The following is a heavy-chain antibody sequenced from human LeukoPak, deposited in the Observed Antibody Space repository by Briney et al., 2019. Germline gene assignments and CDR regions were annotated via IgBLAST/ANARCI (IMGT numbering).Heavy chain of an antibody. CDR3: ARHIVPMPAAMYAFDI. D-gene: IGHD2-2*01. CDR2: INPNSGGT. J-gene: IGHJ3*02. Sequence: ASVKVSCKASGYTFTGYYMHWVRQAPGQGLEWMGWINPNSGGTNSAQTFQGRVTMTRDTSISTAYMELRRLRSDDTAVYYCARHIVPMPAAMYAFDIWGQGTMVSVSS. CDR1: GYTFTGYY. V-gene: IGHV1-2*02.